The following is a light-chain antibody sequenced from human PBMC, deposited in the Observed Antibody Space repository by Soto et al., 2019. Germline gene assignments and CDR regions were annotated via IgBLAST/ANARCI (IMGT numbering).Light chain of an antibody. J-gene: IGKJ2*01. CDR1: QSVRSN. V-gene: IGKV3-15*01. Sequence: EIVMTQSPGTLSVSPGERATLSCRARQSVRSNLAWYQQKPGQAPRLLIYGASTRATGIPARFSGSGSGTELTLTISSLQSEDFAVYYCQQYNDWPGTFGQGTTLEVK. CDR3: QQYNDWPGT. CDR2: GAS.